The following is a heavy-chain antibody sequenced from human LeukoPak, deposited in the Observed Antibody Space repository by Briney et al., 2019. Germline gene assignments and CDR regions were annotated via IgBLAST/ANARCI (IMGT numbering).Heavy chain of an antibody. CDR3: AKDRGSASGWYHFDY. D-gene: IGHD6-19*01. J-gene: IGHJ4*02. V-gene: IGHV3-30*18. CDR2: ISYDGSNK. CDR1: GFTASSNH. Sequence: GGSLRLSCAASGFTASSNHMSWVRQAPGKGLEWVAVISYDGSNKYYADSVKGRFTFSRDNSKNTLYLQMNSLRSEDTAVYYCAKDRGSASGWYHFDYWGQGTLVTVSS.